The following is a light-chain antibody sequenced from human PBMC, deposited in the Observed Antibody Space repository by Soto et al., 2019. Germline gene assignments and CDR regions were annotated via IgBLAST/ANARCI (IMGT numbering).Light chain of an antibody. J-gene: IGKJ4*01. Sequence: TQMNQSPSTLSASVGDSVSITCRASRDIGTWLAWFQQKPGRAPNLLIYRASTLARGGPSRFSGSGSGTEFTLTISSLQPDDLATYYCHRHETYPLAFGGGTKVDI. V-gene: IGKV1-5*03. CDR2: RAS. CDR1: RDIGTW. CDR3: HRHETYPLA.